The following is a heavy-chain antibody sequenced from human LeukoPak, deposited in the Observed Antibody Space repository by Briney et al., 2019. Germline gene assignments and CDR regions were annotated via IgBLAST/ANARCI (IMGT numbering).Heavy chain of an antibody. J-gene: IGHJ3*02. V-gene: IGHV4-31*03. D-gene: IGHD2-2*01. CDR3: ATPYCSGISCLDVFNM. CDR1: GVSVRDGRYY. Sequence: AQTLSLTCNVSGVSVRDGRYYWTWIRQHPGKGLEWIGYKYYSGSAKYNPSLKRRLTISIDTSKNQFSLQLSSVTAADTATYYFATPYCSGISCLDVFNMWGQGTRVTVSS. CDR2: KYYSGSA.